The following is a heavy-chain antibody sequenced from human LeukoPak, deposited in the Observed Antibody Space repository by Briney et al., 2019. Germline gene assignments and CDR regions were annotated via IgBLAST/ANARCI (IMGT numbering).Heavy chain of an antibody. Sequence: KPSETLSLTCTVFGGSISSYYWSWIRQPPGRGLEWLGYISYSGSTSYNPSLKSRVTISLGTSRNQFSLKLTSVTAADTAVYYCARHGSGSSLALYPWGQGTLVTVSS. V-gene: IGHV4-59*08. CDR2: ISYSGST. D-gene: IGHD3-10*01. CDR3: ARHGSGSSLALYP. J-gene: IGHJ5*02. CDR1: GGSISSYY.